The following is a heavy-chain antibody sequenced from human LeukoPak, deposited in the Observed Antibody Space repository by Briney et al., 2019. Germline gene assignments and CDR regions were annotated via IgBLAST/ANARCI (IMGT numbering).Heavy chain of an antibody. V-gene: IGHV3-23*01. J-gene: IGHJ4*02. Sequence: GGSLRLSCVASGFTFSNYAMNWVRQAPGKGLEWVSGVSGGGSSTYYADSVKGRFTISRDNSKNMLYLQMNSLRAEDTAVYYCARAIHLWTPVDYWGQGTLVTVSS. CDR2: VSGGGSST. D-gene: IGHD5-18*01. CDR3: ARAIHLWTPVDY. CDR1: GFTFSNYA.